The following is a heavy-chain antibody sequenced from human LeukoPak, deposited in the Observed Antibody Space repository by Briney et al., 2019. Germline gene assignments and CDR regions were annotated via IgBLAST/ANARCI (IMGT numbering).Heavy chain of an antibody. Sequence: GGSLRLSCAASGFTVSSNYMSWVRQAPGKGLEWVSVIYSGGSTYYADSVKGRFTISRDNSKNTLYLQMNTLRAEDTAVYYCARDPGGVVYFDYWGQGTLVTVSS. CDR2: IYSGGST. CDR3: ARDPGGVVYFDY. CDR1: GFTVSSNY. V-gene: IGHV3-53*01. J-gene: IGHJ4*02. D-gene: IGHD2-8*01.